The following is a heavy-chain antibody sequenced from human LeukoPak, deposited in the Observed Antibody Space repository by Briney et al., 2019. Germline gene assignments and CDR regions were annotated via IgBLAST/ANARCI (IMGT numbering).Heavy chain of an antibody. CDR1: GGSISSYY. Sequence: PSETLSLTCTVSGGSISSYYWSWIRQPPGKGLEWIGYIYYSGSTNYNPSLKSRVTISVDTSKNQFSLWLSSVTAADTAVYYCAKAFWTSNWFDPWGQGTLVTVSS. CDR3: AKAFWTSNWFDP. J-gene: IGHJ5*02. D-gene: IGHD3/OR15-3a*01. CDR2: IYYSGST. V-gene: IGHV4-59*08.